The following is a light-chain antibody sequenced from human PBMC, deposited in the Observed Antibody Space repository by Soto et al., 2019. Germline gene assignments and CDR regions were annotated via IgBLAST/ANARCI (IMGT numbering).Light chain of an antibody. V-gene: IGKV3-15*01. CDR2: GAS. Sequence: EIVMTQSPATLSVSPGERVTLSCRASQSVRSNLAWYQQKPGQAPRLLIYGASTRATGLPARFSGSGSGTDFTLTISSLQSEDFAVYYCQQYYNWPPITFGQGTRLEI. J-gene: IGKJ5*01. CDR1: QSVRSN. CDR3: QQYYNWPPIT.